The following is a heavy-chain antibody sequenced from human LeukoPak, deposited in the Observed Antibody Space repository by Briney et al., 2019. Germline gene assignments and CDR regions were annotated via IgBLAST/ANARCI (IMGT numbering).Heavy chain of an antibody. J-gene: IGHJ5*02. CDR3: ARDPGKLWFGLEAWFDP. V-gene: IGHV3-11*01. Sequence: GGSLRLSCAASGFTFSDYYMSWIRQAPGKGLEWVSYISSSGSTIYYADSVKGRFTISRDNAKNSLYLQMSSLRAEDTAVYYCARDPGKLWFGLEAWFDPWGQGTLVTVSS. D-gene: IGHD3-10*01. CDR1: GFTFSDYY. CDR2: ISSSGSTI.